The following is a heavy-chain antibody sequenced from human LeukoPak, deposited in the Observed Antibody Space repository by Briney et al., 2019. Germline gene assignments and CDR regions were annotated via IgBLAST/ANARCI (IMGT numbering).Heavy chain of an antibody. V-gene: IGHV3-23*01. D-gene: IGHD5-18*01. CDR1: GFTFSSYA. CDR3: AKGQRYGPNKFDY. Sequence: GGSLRLSCAASGFTFSSYAMSWVRQAPGKGLEWVSAISGSGGSTYYADSVQGRFTISRDNYQDTLYLQQNRRRAEDTAVYYCAKGQRYGPNKFDYWGQGTLVTVSS. J-gene: IGHJ4*02. CDR2: ISGSGGST.